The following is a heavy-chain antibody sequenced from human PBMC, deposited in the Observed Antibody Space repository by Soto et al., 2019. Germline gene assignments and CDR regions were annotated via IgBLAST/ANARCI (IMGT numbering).Heavy chain of an antibody. Sequence: SETLSLTCAVSGGSISSGGYSWSWIRQPPGKGLEWIGYIYHSGSTYYNPSLKSRVTISVDRSKNQFFLKLSSVTAADTAVYYRARETYGDYAGYFDPWGQGIQLTVSS. CDR1: GGSISSGGYS. CDR2: IYHSGST. V-gene: IGHV4-30-2*01. D-gene: IGHD4-17*01. J-gene: IGHJ5*02. CDR3: ARETYGDYAGYFDP.